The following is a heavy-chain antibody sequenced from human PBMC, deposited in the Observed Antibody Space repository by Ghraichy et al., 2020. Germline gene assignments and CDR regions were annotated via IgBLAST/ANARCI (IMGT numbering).Heavy chain of an antibody. CDR3: AREQGISRLNWFDP. CDR2: IYHSGST. Sequence: SETLSLTCTVSGYSISSGYYWGWIRQPPGKGLEWIGSIYHSGSTYYNPSLKSRVTISVDTSKNQFSLKLSSVTAADTAVYYCAREQGISRLNWFDPWGQGTLVTVSS. V-gene: IGHV4-38-2*02. D-gene: IGHD2-15*01. J-gene: IGHJ5*02. CDR1: GYSISSGYY.